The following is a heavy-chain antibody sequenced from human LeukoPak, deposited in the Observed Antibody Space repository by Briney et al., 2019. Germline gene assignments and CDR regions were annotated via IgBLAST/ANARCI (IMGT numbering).Heavy chain of an antibody. CDR2: ISSSSSYI. CDR1: GFTFSSYS. Sequence: GGSLRLSCAASGFTFSSYSMNRVRQAPGKGLEWVSSISSSSSYIYYADSVKGRFTISRDNAKNSLYLQMNSLRAEDTAVYYCARDRCSSTSCYLDHWGQGTLVTVSS. CDR3: ARDRCSSTSCYLDH. V-gene: IGHV3-21*01. J-gene: IGHJ4*02. D-gene: IGHD2-2*01.